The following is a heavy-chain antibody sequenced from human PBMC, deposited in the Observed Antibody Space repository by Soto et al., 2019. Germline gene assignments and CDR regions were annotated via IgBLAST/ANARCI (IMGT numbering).Heavy chain of an antibody. J-gene: IGHJ5*01. CDR1: GGSFSGYY. CDR3: ARVSELPNSFDS. Sequence: PSETLSLTCAVYGGSFSGYYWSWIRQPPGKGLEWIGEINHSGSTNYNPSLKSRVTISVDTSKNQFSLKLSSVTAADTAVYYCARVSELPNSFDSWGQGILVTVSS. CDR2: INHSGST. V-gene: IGHV4-34*01. D-gene: IGHD1-26*01.